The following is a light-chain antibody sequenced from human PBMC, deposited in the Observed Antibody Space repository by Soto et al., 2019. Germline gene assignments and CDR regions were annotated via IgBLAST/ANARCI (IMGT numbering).Light chain of an antibody. V-gene: IGLV1-40*01. Sequence: QSVLTQPPSVSGAPGQRVTISCTGSTSNIGAGYDVHWYQQLPGKAPKLLIYVNTNRTSGVPARFSSSRSGPSASLAITGLQAEDEADYYCQSYDSSLTASVFGGGTKLTVL. CDR3: QSYDSSLTASV. CDR2: VNT. CDR1: TSNIGAGYD. J-gene: IGLJ3*02.